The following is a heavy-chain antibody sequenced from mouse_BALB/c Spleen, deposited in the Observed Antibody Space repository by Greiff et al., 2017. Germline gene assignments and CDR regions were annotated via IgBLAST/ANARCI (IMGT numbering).Heavy chain of an antibody. Sequence: EVQLQQSGPELVKPGASVKISCKASGYTFTDYNMHWVKQSHGKSLEWIGYIYPYNGGTGYNQKFKSKATLTVDNSSSTAYMELRSLTSEDSAVYYCARGYYGNPFVYWGQGTLVTVSA. V-gene: IGHV1S29*02. J-gene: IGHJ3*01. CDR3: ARGYYGNPFVY. CDR1: GYTFTDYN. D-gene: IGHD2-1*01. CDR2: IYPYNGGT.